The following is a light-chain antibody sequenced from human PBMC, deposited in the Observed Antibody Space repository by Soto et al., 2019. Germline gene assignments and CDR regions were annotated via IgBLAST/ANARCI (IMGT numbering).Light chain of an antibody. CDR3: QHRRNWPWT. CDR1: QSVSSY. CDR2: DTF. J-gene: IGKJ1*01. Sequence: IVLGQSPVTQYLSPGERATLSCRASQSVSSYLAWYQQKPSQAPRLLIYDTFNRATGIPARFSGSGSGTDFTLTISSLEPEDFVVYYCQHRRNWPWTFGQGTKVDIK. V-gene: IGKV3-11*01.